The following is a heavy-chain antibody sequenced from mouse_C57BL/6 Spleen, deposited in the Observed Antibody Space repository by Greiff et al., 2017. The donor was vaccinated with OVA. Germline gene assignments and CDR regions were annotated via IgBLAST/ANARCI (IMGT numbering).Heavy chain of an antibody. V-gene: IGHV1-55*01. CDR3: SRDYFDV. J-gene: IGHJ1*03. CDR1: GYTFTSYW. CDR2: IYPGSGST. Sequence: QVQLQQPGAELVKPGASVKMSCKASGYTFTSYWITWVKQRPGQGLEWIGDIYPGSGSTNYNEKFKSKATRTVDTSSSTAYMQLSSLTYEDTAVYYCSRDYFDVWGTGTTVTVSS.